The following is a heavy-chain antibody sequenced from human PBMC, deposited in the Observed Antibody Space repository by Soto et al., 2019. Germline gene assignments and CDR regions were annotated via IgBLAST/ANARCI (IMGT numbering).Heavy chain of an antibody. V-gene: IGHV4-59*07. CDR1: GGSITPYY. Sequence: QVQLQESGPGLVKTSDTLSLTCTVSGGSITPYYWSWIRQPPGEGLEWIGYVCYSGKIGYNPSLKSRVSMSIDTSKNEFSLKLTSLTAADAATYYCARQQYTVVTAFDVWGQGTTVAVSS. CDR2: VCYSGKI. J-gene: IGHJ3*01. D-gene: IGHD2-15*01. CDR3: ARQQYTVVTAFDV.